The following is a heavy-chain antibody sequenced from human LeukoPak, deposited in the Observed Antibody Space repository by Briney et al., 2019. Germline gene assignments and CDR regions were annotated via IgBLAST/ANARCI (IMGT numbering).Heavy chain of an antibody. CDR2: INSDGSST. CDR1: GFTFSSYW. J-gene: IGHJ6*01. CDR3: ARDYYGSGSYFVGFYYYYYGMDV. Sequence: GGSLRLSCAASGFTFSSYWMHWVRQAPGKGLVWVSRINSDGSSTSYVDSVKGRFTISRDNAKNTLYLQMNSLRAEDTAVYYCARDYYGSGSYFVGFYYYYYGMDVWGQGTTVTVSS. V-gene: IGHV3-74*01. D-gene: IGHD3-10*01.